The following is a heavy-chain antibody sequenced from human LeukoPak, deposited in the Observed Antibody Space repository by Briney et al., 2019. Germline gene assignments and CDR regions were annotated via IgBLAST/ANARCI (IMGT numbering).Heavy chain of an antibody. D-gene: IGHD2-2*01. CDR2: IYYSGST. J-gene: IGHJ4*02. CDR3: ASLGGIVVVPAAHGDY. Sequence: SETLSLTCTVSGGSISSYYWSWIRQPPGKGLEWIGYIYYSGSTNYNPSLKSRVTISVDTSKNQFSLKLSSVTAADTAVYYCASLGGIVVVPAAHGDYWGQGTLVTVSS. CDR1: GGSISSYY. V-gene: IGHV4-59*01.